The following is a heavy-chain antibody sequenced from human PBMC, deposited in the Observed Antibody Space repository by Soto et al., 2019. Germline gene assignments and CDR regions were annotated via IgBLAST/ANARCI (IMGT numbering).Heavy chain of an antibody. CDR1: GFTFRSFT. V-gene: IGHV3-21*01. Sequence: PGGSLRLSCAASGFTFRSFTMNWVRQAPGKGLEWVSTISSNSAYIYYTDALRGRFTISRDNAKNSLHLQMNSLRAEDTAVYYCTRDASRDSSARGWFDPWGPWTMVTVSS. CDR2: ISSNSAYI. D-gene: IGHD6-13*01. CDR3: TRDASRDSSARGWFDP. J-gene: IGHJ5*02.